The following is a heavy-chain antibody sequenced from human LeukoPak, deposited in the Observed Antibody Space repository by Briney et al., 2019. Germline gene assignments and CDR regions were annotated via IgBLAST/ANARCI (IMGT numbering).Heavy chain of an antibody. D-gene: IGHD1-26*01. CDR1: GGSFSGYY. Sequence: PSETLSLTCAVYGGSFSGYYWSWIRQPPGKGLEWIGEINHSGSTNYNPSLKSRVTISVDTSKNQFSLKLSSVTAADTAVYYCARARVIVGATIFDYWGQGTLVTVSS. CDR3: ARARVIVGATIFDY. V-gene: IGHV4-34*01. J-gene: IGHJ4*02. CDR2: INHSGST.